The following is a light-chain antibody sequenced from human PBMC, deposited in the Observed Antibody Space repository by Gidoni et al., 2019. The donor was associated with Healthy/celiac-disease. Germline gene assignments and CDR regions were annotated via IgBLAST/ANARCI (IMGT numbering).Light chain of an antibody. V-gene: IGKV3-11*01. CDR1: QSVSSY. CDR3: QQRSNWPPYT. Sequence: EILLSQSPAPLSVSPGERATLSCRASQSVSSYLAWYQQKPGEAPRLLIYDASNRATGIPARFSGSGSGTDFTLTISSLEPEDFAVYYCQQRSNWPPYTFGQGTRLEIK. J-gene: IGKJ2*01. CDR2: DAS.